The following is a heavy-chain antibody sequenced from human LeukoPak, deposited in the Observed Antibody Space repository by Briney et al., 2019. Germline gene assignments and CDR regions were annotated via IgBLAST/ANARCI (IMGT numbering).Heavy chain of an antibody. J-gene: IGHJ4*02. CDR2: INPNSGGT. Sequence: ASVKVSCKASGYTFTTYGISWVRQAPGQGLEWMGWINPNSGGTNYAQKFRGRVTMTRDTSISTAYMELSRLRSDDTAVYYCARGRYCTNGVCYWTSDYWGQGTLVTVSS. CDR3: ARGRYCTNGVCYWTSDY. CDR1: GYTFTTYG. V-gene: IGHV1-2*02. D-gene: IGHD2-8*01.